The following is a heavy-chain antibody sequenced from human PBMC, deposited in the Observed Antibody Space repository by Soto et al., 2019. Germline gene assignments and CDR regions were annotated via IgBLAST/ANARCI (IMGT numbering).Heavy chain of an antibody. CDR2: INPRAGST. Sequence: QVQLVQSGAEVKKPGASVKVSCQASGYTFTSNFIHWVRQAPGQGLEWMGEINPRAGSTTYAQKSXGXXTVTRDTSTRTVYMNLSSLTSDDSAVYYCTRLRLLKGAFDVWGQGTRVTVSS. CDR1: GYTFTSNF. J-gene: IGHJ3*01. V-gene: IGHV1-46*03. CDR3: TRLRLLKGAFDV.